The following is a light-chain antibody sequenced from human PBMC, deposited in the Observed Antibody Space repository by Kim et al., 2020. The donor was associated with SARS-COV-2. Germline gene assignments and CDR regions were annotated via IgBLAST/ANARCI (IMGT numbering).Light chain of an antibody. CDR1: QSINNW. CDR3: QQYNSYSWT. Sequence: DIQMTQSPSTLSASVGDRVTITCRASQSINNWLAWYQQKPGKAPKLLIYKTSTLESGVPSRFSGSGSGTELTLTISSLQPDDFATYYCQQYNSYSWTFGQGTKVDIK. CDR2: KTS. V-gene: IGKV1-5*03. J-gene: IGKJ1*01.